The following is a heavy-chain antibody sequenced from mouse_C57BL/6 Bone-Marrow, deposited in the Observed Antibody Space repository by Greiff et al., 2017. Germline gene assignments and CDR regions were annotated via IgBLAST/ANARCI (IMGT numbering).Heavy chain of an antibody. D-gene: IGHD1-1*01. J-gene: IGHJ1*03. Sequence: VQLQQSGAELARPGASVKMSCKASGYTFTSYTMHWVKQRPGQGLEWIGYINPSSGYTKYNQKFKDKATLTAYKSSSTAYMQLSSLTSEDSAVYYCARNYGSSYWYFDVWGTGTTVTVSS. CDR3: ARNYGSSYWYFDV. V-gene: IGHV1-4*01. CDR2: INPSSGYT. CDR1: GYTFTSYT.